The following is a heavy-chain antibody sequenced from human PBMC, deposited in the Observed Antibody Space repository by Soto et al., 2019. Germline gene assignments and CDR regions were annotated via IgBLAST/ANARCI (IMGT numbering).Heavy chain of an antibody. V-gene: IGHV3-23*01. Sequence: GGSLRLSCAASGFTFSSYAMSWVRQAPGKGLEWVSAISGSGGSTYYADSVKGRFTISRDNSKNTLYLQMNSLRAEDTAVYYCAKDPALTVTTNHDAFDIWGQGTMVTVSS. CDR2: ISGSGGST. J-gene: IGHJ3*02. CDR3: AKDPALTVTTNHDAFDI. CDR1: GFTFSSYA. D-gene: IGHD4-17*01.